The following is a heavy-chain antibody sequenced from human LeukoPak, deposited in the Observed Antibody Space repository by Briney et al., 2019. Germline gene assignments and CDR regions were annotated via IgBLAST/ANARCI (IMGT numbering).Heavy chain of an antibody. J-gene: IGHJ2*01. CDR2: IIPIFGTA. D-gene: IGHD3-10*01. V-gene: IGHV1-69*06. CDR1: GGTFSSYA. CDR3: AGSVEERYWYFDL. Sequence: SVKVSCKASGGTFSSYAISWVRQAPGQGLEWMGGIIPIFGTANYAQKFQGRVTITADKSTSTAYMELSSLRSEDTAVYYCAGSVEERYWYFDLWGRGTLVTVSS.